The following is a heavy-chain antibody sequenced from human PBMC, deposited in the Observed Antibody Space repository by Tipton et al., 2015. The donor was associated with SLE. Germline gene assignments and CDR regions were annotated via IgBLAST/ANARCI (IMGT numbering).Heavy chain of an antibody. V-gene: IGHV3-7*01. CDR3: VRDADWKPWDA. Sequence: SLRLSCAASGFLFDKYYMTWVRQAPGKGLEWVANINADGTAKDYVDSVRGRFTISRDNANKSLYLQMNALRVEDTAVYFCVRDADWKPWDAWGQGILVAVSS. J-gene: IGHJ5*02. CDR2: INADGTAK. D-gene: IGHD1-1*01. CDR1: GFLFDKYY.